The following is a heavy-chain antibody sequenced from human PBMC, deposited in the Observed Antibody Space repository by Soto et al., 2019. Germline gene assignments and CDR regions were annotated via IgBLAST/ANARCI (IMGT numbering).Heavy chain of an antibody. V-gene: IGHV1-8*01. Sequence: QVQLVQSGAEVKKPGASVKVSCKASGYTFTSYDINWVRQATGQGLEWMGWMNPNSGNTGYAQKFQGRVTMTRNTSISTAYMELSSLRSEDTAGYYCARRRVTAVAGSLYFGYWGQGTLVTVSS. CDR2: MNPNSGNT. CDR3: ARRRVTAVAGSLYFGY. J-gene: IGHJ4*02. CDR1: GYTFTSYD. D-gene: IGHD6-19*01.